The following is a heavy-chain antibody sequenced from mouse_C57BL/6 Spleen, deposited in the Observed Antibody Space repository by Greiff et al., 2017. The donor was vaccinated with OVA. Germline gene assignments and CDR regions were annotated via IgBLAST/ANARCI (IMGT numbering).Heavy chain of an antibody. V-gene: IGHV1-26*01. J-gene: IGHJ2*01. CDR3: ARWPMRLLYFDY. CDR1: GYTFTDYY. CDR2: INPNNGGT. D-gene: IGHD6-5*01. Sequence: EVQLQQSGPELVKPGASVKISCKASGYTFTDYYMNWVKQSHGKSLEWIGDINPNNGGTSYNQKFKGKATLTVDKSSSTAYMELRSLTSEDSAVYYCARWPMRLLYFDYWGQGTTLTVSS.